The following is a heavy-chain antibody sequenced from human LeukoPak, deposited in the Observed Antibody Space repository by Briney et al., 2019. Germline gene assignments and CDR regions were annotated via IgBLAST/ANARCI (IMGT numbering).Heavy chain of an antibody. CDR3: ARLQYGLLWFGEPEAGAFDI. CDR2: IIPIFGTA. CDR1: GGTFSSYA. V-gene: IGHV1-69*05. Sequence: SVKVSCKASGGTFSSYAISWVRQAPRQGLEWMGGIIPIFGTANYAQKLQGRVTITTDESTSTAYMELSSLRSEDSAVYYCARLQYGLLWFGEPEAGAFDIWGQGTMVTVSS. D-gene: IGHD3-10*01. J-gene: IGHJ3*02.